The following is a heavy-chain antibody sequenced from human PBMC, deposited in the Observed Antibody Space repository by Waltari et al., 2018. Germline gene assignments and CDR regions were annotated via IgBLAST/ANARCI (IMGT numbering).Heavy chain of an antibody. CDR3: ARGHAVYYYDSSGYYYVGDY. J-gene: IGHJ4*02. CDR1: GSTFTGYY. V-gene: IGHV1-2*02. CDR2: INPNSGGT. Sequence: QVQLVQSGAEVKKPGASVKVSCKASGSTFTGYYMHWVRQAPGQGLEWMGWINPNSGGTNYAQKFQGRVTMTRDTSINTAYMELSRLRSDDTAVYYCARGHAVYYYDSSGYYYVGDYWGQGTLVTVSS. D-gene: IGHD3-22*01.